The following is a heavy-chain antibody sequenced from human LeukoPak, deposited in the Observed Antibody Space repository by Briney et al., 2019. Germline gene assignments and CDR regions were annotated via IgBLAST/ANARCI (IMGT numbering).Heavy chain of an antibody. CDR1: GGSISTSGYY. CDR3: AREDEVLLLFDY. J-gene: IGHJ4*02. V-gene: IGHV4-39*07. D-gene: IGHD5-18*01. Sequence: SETLSLTCTVSGGSISTSGYYWGWIRQTPGKGLEYFASIDSSGTAYYNPSLQSRVTISVDTSKNQFSLKLSSVTAADTAVYYCAREDEVLLLFDYWGQGTLVTVSS. CDR2: IDSSGTA.